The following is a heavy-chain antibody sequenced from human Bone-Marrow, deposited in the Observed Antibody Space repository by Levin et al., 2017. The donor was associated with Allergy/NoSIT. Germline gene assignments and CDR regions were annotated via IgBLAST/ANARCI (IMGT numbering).Heavy chain of an antibody. V-gene: IGHV1-8*01. J-gene: IGHJ6*02. CDR3: ARGGLRYGEEPNNYYYYGMDV. Sequence: GESLKISCKASGYTFTSYDINWVRQATGQGLEWMGWMNPNSGNTGYAQKFQGRVTMTRNTSISTAYMELSSLRSEDTAVYYCARGGLRYGEEPNNYYYYGMDVWGQGTTVTVSS. CDR1: GYTFTSYD. CDR2: MNPNSGNT. D-gene: IGHD5-18*01.